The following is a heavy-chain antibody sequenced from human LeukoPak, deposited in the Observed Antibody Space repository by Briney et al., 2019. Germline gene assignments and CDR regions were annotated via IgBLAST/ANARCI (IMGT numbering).Heavy chain of an antibody. CDR3: AKDVRMVRGADFDY. D-gene: IGHD3-10*01. V-gene: IGHV3-11*01. Sequence: GGSLRLSCAASGFTFSDYYMSWIRQAPGKGLEWVSYISSSGSTIYYADSVKGRFTISRDNAKNSLYLQMNSLRAEDTALYYCAKDVRMVRGADFDYWGQGTLVTVSS. CDR1: GFTFSDYY. J-gene: IGHJ4*02. CDR2: ISSSGSTI.